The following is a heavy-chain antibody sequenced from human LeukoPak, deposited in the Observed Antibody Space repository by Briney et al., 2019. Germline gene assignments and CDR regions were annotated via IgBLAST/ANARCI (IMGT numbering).Heavy chain of an antibody. CDR2: ISGSGGTT. Sequence: PGGSLRLSCAASGFTFSNYAMTWVRQAPGKGLEWVSGISGSGGTTYYADSVKGRFTISRDNSKNTVYLQMNSLRAEDTALYYCAKDVQSRATYFDCWGRGTLVTVSS. CDR3: AKDVQSRATYFDC. V-gene: IGHV3-23*01. CDR1: GFTFSNYA. J-gene: IGHJ4*02. D-gene: IGHD1-1*01.